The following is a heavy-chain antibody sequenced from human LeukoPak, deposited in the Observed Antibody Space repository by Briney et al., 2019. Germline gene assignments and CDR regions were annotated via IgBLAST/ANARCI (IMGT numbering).Heavy chain of an antibody. Sequence: SETLSLTCTVSGGSISSYYWSWIRQPPGKGLEWIGYIYYSGSTNYNPSLKSRVTISVDTSKNQFSLKLSSVTAADTAVYYCARDNCSSTSCYGYYYYYYVDVWGKGTTVTVSS. CDR1: GGSISSYY. D-gene: IGHD2-2*01. CDR3: ARDNCSSTSCYGYYYYYYVDV. V-gene: IGHV4-59*01. J-gene: IGHJ6*03. CDR2: IYYSGST.